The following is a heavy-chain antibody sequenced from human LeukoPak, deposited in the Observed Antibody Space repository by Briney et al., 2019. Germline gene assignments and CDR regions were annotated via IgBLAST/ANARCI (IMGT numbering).Heavy chain of an antibody. V-gene: IGHV4-4*02. J-gene: IGHJ6*02. CDR3: ASSIITMVRGIPGGYYYGMDV. CDR1: GGSISSSNW. Sequence: PSETLSLTCAVSGGSISSSNWWSWVRQPPGKGLEWIGEIYHSGSTNYNPSLKSRVTTSVDKSKNQFSLKLSSVTAADTAVYYCASSIITMVRGIPGGYYYGMDVWGQGTTVTVSS. D-gene: IGHD3-10*01. CDR2: IYHSGST.